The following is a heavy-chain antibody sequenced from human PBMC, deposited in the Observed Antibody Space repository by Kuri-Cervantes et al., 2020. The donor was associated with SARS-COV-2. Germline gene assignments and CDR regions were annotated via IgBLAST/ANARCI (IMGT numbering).Heavy chain of an antibody. J-gene: IGHJ6*02. CDR2: IYYSGST. D-gene: IGHD3-16*01. V-gene: IGHV4-31*03. Sequence: SETLSLTCTISGGSISSGGYYWSWISRHPGKGLEWIVYIYYSGSTYYNPSLKSRVTISVDTSKNQFSLKLSSVTAADTAVYYCARGISRRLALSHYYYYGMDVWGQGTTVTVSS. CDR3: ARGISRRLALSHYYYYGMDV. CDR1: GGSISSGGYY.